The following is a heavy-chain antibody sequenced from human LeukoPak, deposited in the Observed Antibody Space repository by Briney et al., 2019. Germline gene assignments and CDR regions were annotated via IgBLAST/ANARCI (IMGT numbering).Heavy chain of an antibody. CDR3: AREFTDSSGCADY. J-gene: IGHJ4*02. Sequence: AGGSLRLSCAASGFTFSSYSMNWVRQAPGKGLEWVSYISSSSSTIYYADSVKGRFTISRDNAKNSLYLQMNSLRAEDTAVYYCAREFTDSSGCADYWGQGTLVTVSS. D-gene: IGHD6-19*01. CDR1: GFTFSSYS. CDR2: ISSSSSTI. V-gene: IGHV3-48*04.